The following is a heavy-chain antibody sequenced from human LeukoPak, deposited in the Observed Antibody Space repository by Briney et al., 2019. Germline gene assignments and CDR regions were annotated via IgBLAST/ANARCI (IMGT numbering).Heavy chain of an antibody. Sequence: GASVKVSCKASGYTFTNFYIHWVRQAPGQGPDWMGYINPRNGATSYSQKFQGRLTFTRDSSISTAYMEVSSLKPDDTALYYCARHPRDTGGSYDAWGQGTLPTVSS. D-gene: IGHD2-8*02. CDR2: INPRNGAT. CDR1: GYTFTNFY. J-gene: IGHJ5*02. V-gene: IGHV1-2*02. CDR3: ARHPRDTGGSYDA.